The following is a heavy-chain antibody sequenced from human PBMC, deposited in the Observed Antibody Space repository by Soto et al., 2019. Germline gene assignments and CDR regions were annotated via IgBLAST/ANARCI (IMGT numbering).Heavy chain of an antibody. Sequence: EVLLWESGGGLAQPGGSLRLSCAASGFTFSNYAMSWVRQAPEKGLEWVSVISGSGDKTDYAASVKGRFTISRDNSENTVYLQINSLRVEDTAVYYCAEDRVVVAIGDRFYSWGQGTLVTVSS. CDR1: GFTFSNYA. J-gene: IGHJ5*01. V-gene: IGHV3-23*01. D-gene: IGHD2-15*01. CDR3: AEDRVVVAIGDRFYS. CDR2: ISGSGDKT.